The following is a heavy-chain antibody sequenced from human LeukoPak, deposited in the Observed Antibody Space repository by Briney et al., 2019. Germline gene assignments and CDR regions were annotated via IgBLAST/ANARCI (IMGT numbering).Heavy chain of an antibody. CDR3: ARDRVGPGGGWFDP. Sequence: SETLSLTCTVSGGSISSYYWSWIRQPPGKGLEWIGHIYYSGSTNYNPSLKSRVTISVDTSKNQFSLKLSSVTVADTAVYYCARDRVGPGGGWFDPWGQGTLVTVSS. J-gene: IGHJ5*02. CDR1: GGSISSYY. V-gene: IGHV4-59*01. CDR2: IYYSGST. D-gene: IGHD1-26*01.